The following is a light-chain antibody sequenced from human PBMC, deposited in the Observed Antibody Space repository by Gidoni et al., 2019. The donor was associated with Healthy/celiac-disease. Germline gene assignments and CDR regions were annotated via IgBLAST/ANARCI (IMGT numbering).Light chain of an antibody. J-gene: IGLJ1*01. CDR3: CSYAGSSTPYYV. CDR2: EGS. Sequence: QSSLTQPASVSGSPGQSITISCTGTSSDVGSYNLVSWYQQHPGKAPKLMIYEGSKRPSGVSNRFSGSKSGNTASLTISGLQAEDEADYYCCSYAGSSTPYYVFGPGTTVPVL. V-gene: IGLV2-23*01. CDR1: SSDVGSYNL.